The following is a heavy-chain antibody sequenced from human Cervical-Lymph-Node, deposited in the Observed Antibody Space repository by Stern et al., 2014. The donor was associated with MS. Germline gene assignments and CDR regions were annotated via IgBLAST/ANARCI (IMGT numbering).Heavy chain of an antibody. CDR1: GGSFSMDT. D-gene: IGHD6-13*01. J-gene: IGHJ4*02. V-gene: IGHV1-69*01. CDR3: ARDQGGIADS. Sequence: VQLVESGAEVKKPGSSVKVSCKASGGSFSMDTISWVRQAPGQGLEWMGGLTPMFGTSNYARKFQGRVTTTADESTSTAYMELPSLRSEDTAVYFCARDQGGIADSWGQGTLVIVSS. CDR2: LTPMFGTS.